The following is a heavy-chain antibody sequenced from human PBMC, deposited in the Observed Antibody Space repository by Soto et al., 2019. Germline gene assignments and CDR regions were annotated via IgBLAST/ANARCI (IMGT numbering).Heavy chain of an antibody. CDR1: GGSFSGYY. V-gene: IGHV4-34*01. CDR3: ARGPYGSGSYYNRGYYYGMDV. CDR2: INHSGST. Sequence: PSETLSLTCAVYGGSFSGYYWSWIRQPPGKGLEWSGEINHSGSTNYNPSLKSRVTISVDTSKNQFSLKLSSVTAADTAVYYCARGPYGSGSYYNRGYYYGMDVWGQGTTVTVSS. D-gene: IGHD3-10*01. J-gene: IGHJ6*02.